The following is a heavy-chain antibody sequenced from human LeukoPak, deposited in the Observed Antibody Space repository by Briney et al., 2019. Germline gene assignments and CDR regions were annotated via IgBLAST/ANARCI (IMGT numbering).Heavy chain of an antibody. CDR3: ASMNQDIVVVVAATRGRRFDY. D-gene: IGHD2-15*01. V-gene: IGHV4-34*01. Sequence: SETLSLTCAVYGGSFSGYYWSWIRQPPGKGLGWIGEVNHSGSTNYNPSLKSRVTISVDTSKNQFSLKLSSVTAADTAVYYCASMNQDIVVVVAATRGRRFDYWGQGTLVTVSS. CDR1: GGSFSGYY. CDR2: VNHSGST. J-gene: IGHJ4*02.